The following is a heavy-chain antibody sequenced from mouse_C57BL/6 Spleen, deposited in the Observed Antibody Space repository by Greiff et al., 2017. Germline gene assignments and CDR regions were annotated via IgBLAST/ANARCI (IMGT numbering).Heavy chain of an antibody. CDR2: IYPGSGST. D-gene: IGHD1-1*01. Sequence: QVHVKQPGAELVKPGASVKMSCKASGYTFTSYWITWVKQRPGQGLEWIGDIYPGSGSTNYNEKFKSKATLTVDTSSSTAYMQLSSLTSEDSAVYYCASGGYYGSSYIAMDYWGQGTSVTVSS. CDR3: ASGGYYGSSYIAMDY. CDR1: GYTFTSYW. J-gene: IGHJ4*01. V-gene: IGHV1-55*01.